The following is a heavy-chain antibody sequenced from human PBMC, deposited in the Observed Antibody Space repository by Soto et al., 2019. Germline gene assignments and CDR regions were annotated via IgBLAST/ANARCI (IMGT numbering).Heavy chain of an antibody. Sequence: QVQLQESGPGLVKPSETLSLTCTVSGGSVSSGSYYWSWIRQPPGKGLEWIGYIYYSGSTNYNPSLQSRVTISVDTSKNQFSLKLSSVTAADTDVYYCARAAEAYYDSSGYYLLGAFDIWGQGTMVTVSS. CDR1: GGSVSSGSYY. J-gene: IGHJ3*02. CDR3: ARAAEAYYDSSGYYLLGAFDI. D-gene: IGHD3-22*01. V-gene: IGHV4-61*01. CDR2: IYYSGST.